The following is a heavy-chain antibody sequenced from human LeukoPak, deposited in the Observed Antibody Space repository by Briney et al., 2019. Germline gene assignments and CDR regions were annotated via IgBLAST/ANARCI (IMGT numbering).Heavy chain of an antibody. CDR2: ISSGGTYI. V-gene: IGHV3-21*06. CDR1: GFTFSNYW. CDR3: ARASERGLLMRGYYYYYMDV. Sequence: GGSLRLSCAASGFTFSNYWLTWVRQAPGKGLEWVSSISSGGTYIYYAESVKGRFTISRDTAKNSLYLQMNSLRAEDTAVYYCARASERGLLMRGYYYYYMDVWGKGTTVTVSS. J-gene: IGHJ6*03. D-gene: IGHD3-16*01.